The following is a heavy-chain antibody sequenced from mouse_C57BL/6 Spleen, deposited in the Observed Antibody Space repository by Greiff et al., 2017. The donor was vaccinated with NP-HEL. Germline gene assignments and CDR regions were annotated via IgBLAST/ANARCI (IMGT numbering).Heavy chain of an antibody. J-gene: IGHJ3*01. Sequence: QVQLKQPGAELVMPGASVKLSCKASGYTFTSYWMHWVKQRPGQGLEWIGEIDPSDSYTNYNQKFKGKSTLTVDKSSSTAYMQLSSLTSEDSAVYYCARNSNYENFAYWGQGTLVTVSA. CDR1: GYTFTSYW. D-gene: IGHD2-5*01. CDR2: IDPSDSYT. V-gene: IGHV1-69*01. CDR3: ARNSNYENFAY.